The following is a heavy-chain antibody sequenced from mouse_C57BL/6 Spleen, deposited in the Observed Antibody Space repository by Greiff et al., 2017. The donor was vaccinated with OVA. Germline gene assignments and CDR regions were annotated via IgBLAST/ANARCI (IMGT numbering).Heavy chain of an antibody. CDR1: GYTFTDYN. Sequence: VQLKQSGPELVKPGASVKMSCTASGYTFTDYNMPWVQQSPGKSLEWIGYINPNNGGTSYNQKFKGKATLTVNKSSSTAYLELRSLSSEDSAYYYCARPDWYFDVWGTGTTVTVSS. J-gene: IGHJ1*03. V-gene: IGHV1-22*01. CDR3: ARPDWYFDV. CDR2: INPNNGGT.